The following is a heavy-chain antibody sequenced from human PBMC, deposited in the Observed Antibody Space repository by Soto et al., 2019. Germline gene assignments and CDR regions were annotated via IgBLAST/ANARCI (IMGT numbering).Heavy chain of an antibody. CDR2: IIPILGIA. Sequence: SVKVSCKASGGTFSSYTISWVRQAPGQGLEWMGRIIPILGIANYAQKFQGRVTITADKSTSTAYMELSSLRSEDTAVYYCARVNYYDSRLPSNGAFDIWGQGTMVTVSS. CDR3: ARVNYYDSRLPSNGAFDI. CDR1: GGTFSSYT. V-gene: IGHV1-69*02. D-gene: IGHD3-22*01. J-gene: IGHJ3*02.